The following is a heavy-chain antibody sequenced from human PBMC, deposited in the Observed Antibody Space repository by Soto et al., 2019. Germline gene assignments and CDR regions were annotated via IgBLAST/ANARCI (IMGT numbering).Heavy chain of an antibody. V-gene: IGHV1-3*01. CDR3: VRDLTMVRGVIYYMDV. J-gene: IGHJ6*03. CDR1: GYTFTSYA. Sequence: QVQLVQSGAEVKKPGASVKVSCKASGYTFTSYAMHWVRQAPGQRLEWMGWINAGSGNTKYSQKFQGRVAITRDTSASTAYMELSSLRSEDTAIYYCVRDLTMVRGVIYYMDVWGKGTTVTVSS. D-gene: IGHD3-10*01. CDR2: INAGSGNT.